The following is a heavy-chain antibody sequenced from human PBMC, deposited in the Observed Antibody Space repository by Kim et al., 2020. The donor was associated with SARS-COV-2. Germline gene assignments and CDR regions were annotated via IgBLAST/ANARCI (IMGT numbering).Heavy chain of an antibody. CDR1: GFTFSSYS. J-gene: IGHJ6*02. D-gene: IGHD6-13*01. V-gene: IGHV3-21*01. Sequence: GGSLRLSCAASGFTFSSYSMNWVRQAPGKGLEWVSSISSSSSYIYYADSVKGRFTISRDNAKNSLYLQMNSLRAEDTAVYYCARDEGYSSSDDYYYGMDVWGQGTTVTVSS. CDR2: ISSSSSYI. CDR3: ARDEGYSSSDDYYYGMDV.